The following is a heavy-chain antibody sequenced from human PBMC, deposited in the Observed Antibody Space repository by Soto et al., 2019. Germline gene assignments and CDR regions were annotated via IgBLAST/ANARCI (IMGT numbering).Heavy chain of an antibody. V-gene: IGHV3-11*06. D-gene: IGHD6-13*01. CDR2: ISSSSSYT. J-gene: IGHJ6*02. CDR3: ARGGPQQLVRLVYYYYGMDV. CDR1: GFTFSDYY. Sequence: GGSLRLSCAASGFTFSDYYMSCIRQAPGKGLEWVSYISSSSSYTNYADSVKGRFTISRDNAKNSLYLQMNSLRAEDTAVYYCARGGPQQLVRLVYYYYGMDVWGQGTTVTVSS.